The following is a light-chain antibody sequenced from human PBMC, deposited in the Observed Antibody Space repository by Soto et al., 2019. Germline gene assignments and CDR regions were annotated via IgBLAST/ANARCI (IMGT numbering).Light chain of an antibody. Sequence: QSVLTQPPSASGSPGQSVTISCTGTSNDGGNYNYVSWYQQHPGKAPKVLISEVSKRPSGVPDRFSGSKSGNMASLTVSGLQAEDEADYYCSSYSGTNNLLIFGGGTQLTVL. CDR2: EVS. CDR1: SNDGGNYNY. V-gene: IGLV2-8*01. CDR3: SSYSGTNNLLI. J-gene: IGLJ2*01.